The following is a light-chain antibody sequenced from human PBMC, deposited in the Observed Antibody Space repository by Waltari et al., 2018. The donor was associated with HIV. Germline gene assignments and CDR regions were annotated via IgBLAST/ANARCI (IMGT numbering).Light chain of an antibody. Sequence: QSALTQPPSVSGSPGQSVTISCTGSSSDVGSYNRVSWYQQPPGTAPKLMIYEVSNRPSGVPGRFSGSKSGNTASPIISGLQAEDEADYYCSSYTSSNLVFGGGTKLTVL. CDR1: SSDVGSYNR. CDR2: EVS. V-gene: IGLV2-18*02. CDR3: SSYTSSNLV. J-gene: IGLJ2*01.